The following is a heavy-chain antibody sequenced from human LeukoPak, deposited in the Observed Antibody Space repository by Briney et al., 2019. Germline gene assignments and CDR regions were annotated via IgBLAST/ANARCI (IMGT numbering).Heavy chain of an antibody. CDR3: ARDDTHYGSSGSFYDAFDI. Sequence: PGGSLRLSCAASGFTFSSYAMSWVRQAPGKGLEWVSGISGSGGNTYYADPVKSRFSISRDNSKNSLYLQMKRPRDEDTAVYYCARDDTHYGSSGSFYDAFDIWGQGTMVTVSS. D-gene: IGHD3-22*01. V-gene: IGHV3-23*01. CDR1: GFTFSSYA. CDR2: ISGSGGNT. J-gene: IGHJ3*02.